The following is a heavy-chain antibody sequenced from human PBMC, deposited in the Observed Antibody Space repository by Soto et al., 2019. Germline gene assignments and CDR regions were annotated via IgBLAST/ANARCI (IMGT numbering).Heavy chain of an antibody. CDR3: ARVSRWRAFDI. CDR2: IYYSGST. J-gene: IGHJ3*02. D-gene: IGHD3-3*01. CDR1: GGSISSGDYY. V-gene: IGHV4-30-4*01. Sequence: PSETLSLTCTVSGGSISSGDYYWSWIRQPPGKGLEWIGYIYYSGSTYYNPSLKSRVTISVDTSKNQFSLKLSSVTAADTAVYYCARVSRWRAFDIWGQGTMVTVSS.